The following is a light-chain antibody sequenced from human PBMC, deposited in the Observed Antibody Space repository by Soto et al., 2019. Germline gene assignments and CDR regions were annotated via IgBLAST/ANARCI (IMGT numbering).Light chain of an antibody. CDR1: SGHSSYV. V-gene: IGLV4-69*01. CDR2: LNSDGSH. J-gene: IGLJ2*01. CDR3: QTWGTGAHVV. Sequence: QLVLTQSPSASASLGASVKLTYTLSSGHSSYVIAWHQQQPEKGPRYFMKLNSDGSHIQGDGIPDRFSGSSSGAQRYLTISSLQSEDEADYYWQTWGTGAHVVFGGGTKVTVL.